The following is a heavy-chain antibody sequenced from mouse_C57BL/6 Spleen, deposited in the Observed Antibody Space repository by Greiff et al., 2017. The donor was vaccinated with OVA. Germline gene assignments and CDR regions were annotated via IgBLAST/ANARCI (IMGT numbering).Heavy chain of an antibody. D-gene: IGHD1-1*01. CDR2: INPNNGGT. CDR1: GYTFTDYY. CDR3: ARIHYGSSFYAMDY. J-gene: IGHJ4*01. Sequence: EVQLQQSGPELVKPGASVKISCKASGYTFTDYYMNWVKQSPGKSLEWIGDINPNNGGTSYNQKFKGKATLTVDKSSSTAYMELRSLTSEDSAVYYGARIHYGSSFYAMDYWGQGTSVTVSS. V-gene: IGHV1-26*01.